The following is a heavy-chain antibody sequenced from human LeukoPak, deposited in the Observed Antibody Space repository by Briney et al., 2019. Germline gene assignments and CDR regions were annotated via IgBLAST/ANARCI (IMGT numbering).Heavy chain of an antibody. CDR3: AREGYDSSGYQGAFDI. CDR1: GGSFSDYY. D-gene: IGHD3-22*01. J-gene: IGHJ3*02. Sequence: SETLYLTCAVHGGSFSDYYWSRIRQPPGKGLEWITEINHSGSTNYNPSLKSRVTISVDTSKNQFSLKLSSVTAADTAVYYCAREGYDSSGYQGAFDIWGQGTMVTVTS. V-gene: IGHV4-34*01. CDR2: INHSGST.